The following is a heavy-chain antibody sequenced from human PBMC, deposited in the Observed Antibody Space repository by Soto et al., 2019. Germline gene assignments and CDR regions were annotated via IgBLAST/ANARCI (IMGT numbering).Heavy chain of an antibody. V-gene: IGHV5-51*01. CDR2: IYPGDSDT. Sequence: PGASLKISCKGSGYSFTSYWIGWVRQMPGKGLEWMGIIYPGDSDTRYSPSFQGQVTISADKSISTAYLQWSSLKASDTAMYYRARQGQRTYYYYGMDVWGQGTTVTV. J-gene: IGHJ6*02. CDR1: GYSFTSYW. CDR3: ARQGQRTYYYYGMDV.